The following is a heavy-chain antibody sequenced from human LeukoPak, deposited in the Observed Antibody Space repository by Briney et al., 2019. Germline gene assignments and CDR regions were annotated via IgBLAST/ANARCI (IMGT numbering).Heavy chain of an antibody. J-gene: IGHJ4*02. CDR2: INRSGGST. Sequence: ASVKVSCQASVYTFTSYYIDWVRQAAGQGLEWRGVINRSGGSTRYAQKFQGRVTLTGDPSTRTVYMELSSLTSDDTAVYSCARGTTDAYWGQGTPVTVSS. CDR3: ARGTTDAY. D-gene: IGHD1-1*01. CDR1: VYTFTSYY. V-gene: IGHV1-46*01.